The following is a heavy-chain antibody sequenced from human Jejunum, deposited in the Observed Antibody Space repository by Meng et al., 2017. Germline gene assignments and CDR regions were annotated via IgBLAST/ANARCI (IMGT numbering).Heavy chain of an antibody. V-gene: IGHV3-7*01. CDR1: GVAFSSYW. CDR2: INPDGSEK. Sequence: ESRKISGAASGVAFSSYWMSWVRQTPGKGLEWVANINPDGSEKYYVDSLRGRFTISRDNAESSLYLQLNSLRVEDTAVYYCTRTYGYGHIYWGQGTLVTGAS. J-gene: IGHJ4*02. CDR3: TRTYGYGHIY. D-gene: IGHD5-18*01.